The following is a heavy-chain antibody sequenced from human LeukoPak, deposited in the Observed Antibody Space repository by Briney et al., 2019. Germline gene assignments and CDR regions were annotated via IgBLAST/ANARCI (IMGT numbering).Heavy chain of an antibody. D-gene: IGHD3-22*01. CDR3: ARDLLDGSPSYYYDSSGYYTPLDY. V-gene: IGHV3-30*04. CDR2: ISYDGSNK. J-gene: IGHJ4*02. Sequence: PGGSLRLSCAASGFTFSSYAMHWVRQAQGKGLEGVAVISYDGSNKYYADSVKGRFTISRDNSKNTLYLQMNSLRAEDTAVYYCARDLLDGSPSYYYDSSGYYTPLDYWGQGTLVTVSS. CDR1: GFTFSSYA.